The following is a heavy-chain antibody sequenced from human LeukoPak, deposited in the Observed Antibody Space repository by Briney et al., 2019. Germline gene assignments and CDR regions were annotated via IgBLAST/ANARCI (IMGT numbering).Heavy chain of an antibody. CDR1: GFTFSSYW. CDR2: IKQDGSEK. V-gene: IGHV3-7*01. D-gene: IGHD3-10*01. Sequence: GGSLRLSCAASGFTFSSYWMSWVRQAPGKGLEWVANIKQDGSEKYYVDSVKGRFTISRDNAKNSLYLQMNSLRAEDTAVYYCARGPPYYYGSGSYYWFDHWGQGTLVTVSS. J-gene: IGHJ5*02. CDR3: ARGPPYYYGSGSYYWFDH.